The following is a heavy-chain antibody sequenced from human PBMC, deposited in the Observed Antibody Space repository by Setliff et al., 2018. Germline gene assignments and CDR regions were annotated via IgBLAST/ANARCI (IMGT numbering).Heavy chain of an antibody. Sequence: GGSLRLSCTTSGFNFGAYVMHWVRQAPGKGLEWVSSIGASGDRTYYADSVKGRFTISRDNSRNSLYLQMNSLRVEDTASYYCARDPNGDYVGAFDPWGQGILVTVSS. CDR2: IGASGDRT. D-gene: IGHD4-17*01. V-gene: IGHV3-23*01. CDR1: GFNFGAYV. CDR3: ARDPNGDYVGAFDP. J-gene: IGHJ5*02.